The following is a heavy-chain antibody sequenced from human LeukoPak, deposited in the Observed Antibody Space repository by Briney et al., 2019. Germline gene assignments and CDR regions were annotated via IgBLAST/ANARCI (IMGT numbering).Heavy chain of an antibody. V-gene: IGHV3-23*01. J-gene: IGHJ4*02. CDR2: ISDSGDYT. CDR1: GFTFSNYW. Sequence: PGGSLRLSCAASGFTFSNYWMSWVRQAPGKGLEWVSVISDSGDYTSYADSVRGRFTISRDNSRNTLYLQMISLRPEDTAVYYCAKDTSIGKYCTNGVCSPFDYWGQGTLVTVSS. D-gene: IGHD2-8*01. CDR3: AKDTSIGKYCTNGVCSPFDY.